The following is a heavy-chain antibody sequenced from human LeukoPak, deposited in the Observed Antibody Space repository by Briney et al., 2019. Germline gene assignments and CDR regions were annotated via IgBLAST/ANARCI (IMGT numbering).Heavy chain of an antibody. Sequence: PSETLSLTCTVSGGSISSYYRSWIRQPAGKGLEWIARIYTSGSTNYNPSLKSRVTMSVDTSKNQFSLKLSSVTAADTAVYYCARVADHSSGWYGYAFDIWGQGAMVTVSS. V-gene: IGHV4-4*07. J-gene: IGHJ3*02. D-gene: IGHD6-19*01. CDR1: GGSISSYY. CDR3: ARVADHSSGWYGYAFDI. CDR2: IYTSGST.